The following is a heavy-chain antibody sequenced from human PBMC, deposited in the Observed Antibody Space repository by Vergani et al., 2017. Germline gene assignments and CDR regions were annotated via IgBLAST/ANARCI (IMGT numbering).Heavy chain of an antibody. V-gene: IGHV3-74*01. J-gene: IGHJ6*02. CDR3: ASFLYYYYGMDV. Sequence: EVQLVESGGGLVQPGGSLRLSCAASGFTFSSYWMHWVRQAPGKGLVWVSRINSDGSSTRYADSVKGRFTISRDNAKNTLYLQMNSLRAEDTAVYYCASFLYYYYGMDVWGQGTTVTVSS. CDR1: GFTFSSYW. CDR2: INSDGSST.